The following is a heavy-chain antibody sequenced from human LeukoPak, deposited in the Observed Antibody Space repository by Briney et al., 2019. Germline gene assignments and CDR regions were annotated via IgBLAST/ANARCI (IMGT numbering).Heavy chain of an antibody. CDR2: ISSSSSYI. V-gene: IGHV3-21*01. CDR1: GFTFSSYS. Sequence: GGSLRLSCAASGFTFSSYSMNWVRQAPGKGLEWVSSISSSSSYIYYADSVKGRFTISRDNAKNSLYLQMNSLRAEDTAVYYCARVKAGDPFDCWGQGTLVTVSS. J-gene: IGHJ4*02. D-gene: IGHD6-13*01. CDR3: ARVKAGDPFDC.